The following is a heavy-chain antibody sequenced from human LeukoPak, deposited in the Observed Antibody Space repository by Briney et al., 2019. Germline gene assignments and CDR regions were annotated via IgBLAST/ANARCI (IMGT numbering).Heavy chain of an antibody. CDR2: ISGSGGST. Sequence: GGSLRLSCAASGFTFSSYAMSWVRQAPGKGLEWVSAISGSGGSTYYADSVKGRFTISRDNAKNSLYLQMNSLRAEDTAVYYCARMAPYDSSGYYYARLTNSFDYWGQGTLVTVSS. V-gene: IGHV3-23*01. CDR1: GFTFSSYA. CDR3: ARMAPYDSSGYYYARLTNSFDY. D-gene: IGHD3-22*01. J-gene: IGHJ4*02.